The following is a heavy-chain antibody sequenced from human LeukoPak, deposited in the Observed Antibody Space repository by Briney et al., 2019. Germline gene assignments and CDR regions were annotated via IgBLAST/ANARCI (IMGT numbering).Heavy chain of an antibody. Sequence: SVKVSCKASGCTFSSYAISWVRQAPGQGLEWMGRIIPILGIANYAQNFQGRVTITRDTSASTAYMELSSLTSEDTAVYYCARGGELTYTDYLGQGTLVTVSS. V-gene: IGHV1-69*04. J-gene: IGHJ4*02. CDR1: GCTFSSYA. CDR2: IIPILGIA. D-gene: IGHD3-16*01. CDR3: ARGGELTYTDY.